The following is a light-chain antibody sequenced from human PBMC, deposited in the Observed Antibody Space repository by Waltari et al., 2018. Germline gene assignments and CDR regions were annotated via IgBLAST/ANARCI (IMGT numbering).Light chain of an antibody. CDR1: QSVLYSSKNKNY. V-gene: IGKV4-1*01. Sequence: DIVMTQSPDSLAVSLGERATINCKSSQSVLYSSKNKNYLAWYQQKPGQPPKLLIYWASTRESWVPDRFSGSGSGTDFTLTISSLQAEDVAVYYCQQYYSTPLTFGPGTKVDIK. CDR3: QQYYSTPLT. J-gene: IGKJ3*01. CDR2: WAS.